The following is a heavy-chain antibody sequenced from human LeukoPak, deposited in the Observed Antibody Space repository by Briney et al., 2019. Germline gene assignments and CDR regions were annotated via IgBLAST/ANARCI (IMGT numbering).Heavy chain of an antibody. J-gene: IGHJ4*02. CDR1: GFTFSSYA. CDR2: ISGSGGST. V-gene: IGHV3-23*01. Sequence: PGGSLRLSCAASGFTFSSYAMSWVRQAPGKGLEWVSAISGSGGSTYYADSGKGRFTISRDNSKNRLYRQMTSLRAEDTAVYYCAKEGGSSHLGYYFDYWGQRTLVTVSS. CDR3: AKEGGSSHLGYYFDY. D-gene: IGHD6-13*01.